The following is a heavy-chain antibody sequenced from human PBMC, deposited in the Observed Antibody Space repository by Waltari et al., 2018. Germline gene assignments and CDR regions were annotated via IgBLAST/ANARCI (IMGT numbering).Heavy chain of an antibody. Sequence: EVQLVESGGGLVQPGWSLRLSCAAHGFTFSNYIMNWVRQAPGKGLEWVSYISVSGDTTYYADSVKGRFTISRDNAKNSLFLQMNSLRAEDTAVYYCARIFANWGQGTLVTVSS. V-gene: IGHV3-48*01. CDR3: ARIFAN. J-gene: IGHJ4*02. CDR2: ISVSGDTT. CDR1: GFTFSNYI.